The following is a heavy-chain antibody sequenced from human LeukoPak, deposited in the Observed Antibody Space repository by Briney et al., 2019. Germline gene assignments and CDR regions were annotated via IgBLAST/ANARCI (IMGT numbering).Heavy chain of an antibody. CDR1: GFTFSSYW. J-gene: IGHJ3*02. Sequence: PGGSLRLSCAASGFTFSSYWMSWGRQAPGKGLEWGANIKQDGSEKYYVDSVKGRFTISRDNAKNSLYLQMNSLRAEDTAVYYCAGPYCSSTSCHDAFDIWGQGTMVTVSS. CDR2: IKQDGSEK. CDR3: AGPYCSSTSCHDAFDI. V-gene: IGHV3-7*01. D-gene: IGHD2-2*01.